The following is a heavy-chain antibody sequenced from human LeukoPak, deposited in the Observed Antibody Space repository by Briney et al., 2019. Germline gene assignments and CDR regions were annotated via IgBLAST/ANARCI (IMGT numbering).Heavy chain of an antibody. Sequence: PSETLSLTCAVYGGSFSGYYWSWIRQPPGKGLEWIGENNHSGSTNYNPSLKSRVTISVDTSKNQFSLKLSSVTAADTAVYYCARGRGDGLGYCSGGSCYDYFDYWAREPWSPSPQ. CDR1: GGSFSGYY. V-gene: IGHV4-34*01. J-gene: IGHJ4*02. CDR2: NNHSGST. D-gene: IGHD2-15*01. CDR3: ARGRGDGLGYCSGGSCYDYFDY.